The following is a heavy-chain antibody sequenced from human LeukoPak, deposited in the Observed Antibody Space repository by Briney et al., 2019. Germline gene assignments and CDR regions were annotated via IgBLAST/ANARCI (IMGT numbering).Heavy chain of an antibody. J-gene: IGHJ4*02. CDR2: IKTDGSEK. Sequence: GGSLRLSCAASGFTFSDYWITWVRQAPGKGLEWLANIKTDGSEKYYVDSVKGRFTISRDNANNSLYLQMNSLRAEDTAVYYCARSGSGYFDYWGQGSLVTVSS. CDR1: GFTFSDYW. D-gene: IGHD7-27*01. CDR3: ARSGSGYFDY. V-gene: IGHV3-7*01.